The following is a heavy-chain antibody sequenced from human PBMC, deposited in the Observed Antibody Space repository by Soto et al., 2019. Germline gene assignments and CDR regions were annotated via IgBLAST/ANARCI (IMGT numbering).Heavy chain of an antibody. J-gene: IGHJ4*02. Sequence: PSETLSLTCTVSEYSISFGYYWAWIRQPPGKGLEWIGTIYDGGSAFHNPSLKSRVTILVDTSKNQFSLKLSSVTAADTALYYCARGGQDFWSGPFDYWGRGALVTVSS. CDR3: ARGGQDFWSGPFDY. V-gene: IGHV4-38-2*02. CDR2: IYDGGSA. D-gene: IGHD3-3*01. CDR1: EYSISFGYY.